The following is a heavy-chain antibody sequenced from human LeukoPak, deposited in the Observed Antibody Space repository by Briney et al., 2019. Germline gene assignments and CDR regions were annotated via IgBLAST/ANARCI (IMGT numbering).Heavy chain of an antibody. CDR2: ISPNSGGT. D-gene: IGHD3-22*01. CDR3: ARDHQYYYYDSNRSSYFDY. V-gene: IGHV1-2*02. CDR1: GYTLTDYY. Sequence: GASVKVSCKASGYTLTDYYMHWVRQAPGQGLEWMGWISPNSGGTNYAQNFQGRVTMTRDTSVSTAYMELSSLRSDDTAVYYCARDHQYYYYDSNRSSYFDYWGQGTLVTVSS. J-gene: IGHJ4*02.